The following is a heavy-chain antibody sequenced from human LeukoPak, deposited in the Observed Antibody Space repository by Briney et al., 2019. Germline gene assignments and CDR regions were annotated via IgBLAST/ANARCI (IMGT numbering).Heavy chain of an antibody. J-gene: IGHJ6*02. CDR1: GFTSDDYG. V-gene: IGHV3-20*04. Sequence: GGSLRLSCAASGFTSDDYGLSWVRQAPGKGLEWVSGINWNGGSTGYGDSVKGRFTISRDNAKKSLYLQMNSLRAEDTALYYCARRTYYYGMDVWGQGTTVTVSS. CDR2: INWNGGST. CDR3: ARRTYYYGMDV.